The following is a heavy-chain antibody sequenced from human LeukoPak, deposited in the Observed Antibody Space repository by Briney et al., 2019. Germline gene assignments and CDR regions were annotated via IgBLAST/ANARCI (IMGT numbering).Heavy chain of an antibody. CDR1: GGSISSSSYY. CDR3: ARLSNDYGDYAGYWYFDL. Sequence: TETLSLTCTVSGGSISSSSYYWGWIRQPPGKGLEWIGSIYYSGSTYYNPSLKSRVTISVDTSKNQFSLKLSSVTAADTAVYYCARLSNDYGDYAGYWYFDLWGRGTLVTVSS. V-gene: IGHV4-39*01. D-gene: IGHD4-17*01. J-gene: IGHJ2*01. CDR2: IYYSGST.